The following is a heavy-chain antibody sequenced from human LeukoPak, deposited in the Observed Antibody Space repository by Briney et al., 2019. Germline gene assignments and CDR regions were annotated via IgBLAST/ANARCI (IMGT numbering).Heavy chain of an antibody. CDR2: ISGSGGRT. CDR3: AKFTTVNMYFHH. J-gene: IGHJ1*01. CDR1: GCSFSSYA. V-gene: IGHV3-23*01. D-gene: IGHD4-11*01. Sequence: GGSLRLSCAGSGCSFSSYAMNWVGQAPGKGLEWVSGISGSGGRTDYADSVKGRFTISRDNSKNTLYLQMNSLRAEDTAVYYCAKFTTVNMYFHHWGQGTLVTVSS.